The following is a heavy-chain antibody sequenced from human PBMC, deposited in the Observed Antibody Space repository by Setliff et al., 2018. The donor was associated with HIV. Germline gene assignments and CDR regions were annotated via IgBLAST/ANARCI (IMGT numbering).Heavy chain of an antibody. V-gene: IGHV4-38-2*02. Sequence: SETLSLTCSVSGFSISSDYYWNWVRQPPGQGLEWIGSIYHSGKTYSNPSLKSRVTISVDTSKNQFSLKLTSVTIADTAVYYCSRFTSGWYGQYWGQGTLVTVAS. CDR3: SRFTSGWYGQY. CDR1: GFSISSDYY. CDR2: IYHSGKT. D-gene: IGHD6-19*01. J-gene: IGHJ4*02.